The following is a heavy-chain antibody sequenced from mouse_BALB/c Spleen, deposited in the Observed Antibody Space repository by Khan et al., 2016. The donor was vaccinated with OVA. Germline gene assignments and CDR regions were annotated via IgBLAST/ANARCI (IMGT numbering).Heavy chain of an antibody. CDR2: INPYSGDT. J-gene: IGHJ3*01. CDR3: GRGYDYGGFAY. D-gene: IGHD2-4*01. V-gene: IGHV1-37*01. CDR1: GYSFTGYF. Sequence: EVQLQESGPELVKPGASVKISCKASGYSFTGYFMNWVKQSHGKSLEWIGRINPYSGDTFYNQRFKGKATLTVDKSSSTAHMELLSLTSEDSAVYCCGRGYDYGGFAYWGQGTLVTVSA.